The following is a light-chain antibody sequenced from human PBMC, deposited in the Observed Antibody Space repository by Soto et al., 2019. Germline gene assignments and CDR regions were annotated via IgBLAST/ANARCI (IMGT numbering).Light chain of an antibody. V-gene: IGKV3-11*01. CDR2: DSS. CDR1: QSVGSY. CDR3: QQRSNWPRT. Sequence: EIVLTQSPATLSLSPGDRATLSCRASQSVGSYLAWYQQKPGQAPRLLIYDSSKGATGIPARFSGSGSGTDFTLTISSLEPEDFAVYYCQQRSNWPRTFGQGTKLEIK. J-gene: IGKJ2*01.